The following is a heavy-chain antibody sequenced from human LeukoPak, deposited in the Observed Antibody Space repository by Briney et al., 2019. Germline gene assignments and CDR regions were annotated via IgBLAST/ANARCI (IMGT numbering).Heavy chain of an antibody. CDR1: GFTFSNYG. V-gene: IGHV3-23*01. CDR3: ASLISGTGTVN. Sequence: GGSLRLSCAASGFTFSNYGMSWVRQAPGKGLEWVSAIGSSGGSKYYTDSVKGRFTVSRDNSKNTLYLEMNSLRAEDTAVYYCASLISGTGTVNWGQGTLVTVSS. CDR2: IGSSGGSK. J-gene: IGHJ4*02. D-gene: IGHD6-13*01.